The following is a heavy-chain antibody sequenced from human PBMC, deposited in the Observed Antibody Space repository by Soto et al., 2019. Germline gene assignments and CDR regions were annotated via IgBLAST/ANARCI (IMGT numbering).Heavy chain of an antibody. CDR2: IYPGDSNT. Sequence: GGSLKIYCRGSGYSFTSYWIGWVRQMPGKGLEWMGIIYPGDSNTRYSPSFQGQVTISADKSISSAYLQWSSLKASDNAMYYCARQGYCSNTACYTVDYWGQGTLVTVSS. CDR1: GYSFTSYW. J-gene: IGHJ4*02. V-gene: IGHV5-51*01. D-gene: IGHD2-2*02. CDR3: ARQGYCSNTACYTVDY.